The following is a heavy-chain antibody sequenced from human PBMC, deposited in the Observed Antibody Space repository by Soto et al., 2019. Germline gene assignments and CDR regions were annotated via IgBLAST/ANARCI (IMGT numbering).Heavy chain of an antibody. D-gene: IGHD6-13*01. CDR3: ATGFRIANSYYFDY. CDR1: GGTFSSYA. J-gene: IGHJ4*02. V-gene: IGHV1-69*06. Sequence: ASVKVSCKASGGTFSSYAISWVRQAPGQGLEWMGGIIPIFGTANYAQKFQGRVTITEDTSTDTAYMELSSLRSEDTAVYYCATGFRIANSYYFDYWGQGTLVTVSS. CDR2: IIPIFGTA.